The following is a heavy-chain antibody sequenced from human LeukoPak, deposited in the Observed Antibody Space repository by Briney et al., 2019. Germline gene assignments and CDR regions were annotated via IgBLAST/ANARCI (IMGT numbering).Heavy chain of an antibody. J-gene: IGHJ4*02. CDR1: GGSISSYY. CDR2: IYYSGST. CDR3: ARVTASRYYYDSSGYTNFDY. D-gene: IGHD3-22*01. V-gene: IGHV4-59*01. Sequence: SETLSLTCTVSGGSISSYYWSWIRQPPGKGLEWTGYIYYSGSTNYNPSLKSRVTISVDTSKNQFSLKLSSVTAADTAVYYCARVTASRYYYDSSGYTNFDYWGQGTLVTVSS.